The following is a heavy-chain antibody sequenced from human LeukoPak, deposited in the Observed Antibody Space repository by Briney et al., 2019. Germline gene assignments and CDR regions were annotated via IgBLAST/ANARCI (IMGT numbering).Heavy chain of an antibody. Sequence: SETLSLTCAVSGYSISSGYYWGWIRQPPGKGLEWIGSIYPSGNTYCNPSLKSRVTISLDTSKNHFSLNLSSVTAADTAVYYCAREDCGASCSRDYWGQGTLVTVSS. CDR1: GYSISSGYY. V-gene: IGHV4-38-2*01. CDR2: IYPSGNT. J-gene: IGHJ4*02. D-gene: IGHD2-21*01. CDR3: AREDCGASCSRDY.